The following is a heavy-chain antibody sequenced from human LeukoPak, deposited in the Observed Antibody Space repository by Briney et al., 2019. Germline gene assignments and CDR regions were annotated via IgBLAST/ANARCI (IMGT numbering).Heavy chain of an antibody. D-gene: IGHD7-27*01. CDR3: ARVTGDYGEEDY. CDR1: GDTFTGYY. J-gene: IGHJ4*02. V-gene: IGHV1-2*02. CDR2: INPNSGGT. Sequence: ASVKVSCKASGDTFTGYYMHWVRQAPGQGLEWMGWINPNSGGTNYAQKFQGRVTMTRDTSISTAYMELSRLRSDDTAVYYCARVTGDYGEEDYWGQGTLVTVSS.